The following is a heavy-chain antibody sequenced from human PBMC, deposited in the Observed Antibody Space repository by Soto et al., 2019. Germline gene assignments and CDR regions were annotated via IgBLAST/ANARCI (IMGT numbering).Heavy chain of an antibody. J-gene: IGHJ4*02. Sequence: GGSLRLSCAASGFTFSSYSMNWVRQAPGKGLEWVSYISSSSSTIYYADSVKGRFTISRDNSKNTLYLQMNSLRAEDTAVYYCARDRNTAMSLPLFDYWGQGTLVTVSS. CDR3: ARDRNTAMSLPLFDY. D-gene: IGHD5-18*01. CDR1: GFTFSSYS. V-gene: IGHV3-48*01. CDR2: ISSSSSTI.